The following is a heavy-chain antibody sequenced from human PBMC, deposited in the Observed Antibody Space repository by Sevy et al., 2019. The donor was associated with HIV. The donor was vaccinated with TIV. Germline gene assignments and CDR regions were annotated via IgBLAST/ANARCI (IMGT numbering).Heavy chain of an antibody. V-gene: IGHV3-21*01. Sequence: GGSLRLSCAASGFTFSTYSMHWVRQAPGKGLEWVSSIRSISSYIYYADSVKGRFTISRDNAQNSLYLQMSSLRAEDTAVYYCAREGENYGGNSKYFNYWGQGTLVTVSS. CDR1: GFTFSTYS. J-gene: IGHJ4*02. D-gene: IGHD4-17*01. CDR3: AREGENYGGNSKYFNY. CDR2: IRSISSYI.